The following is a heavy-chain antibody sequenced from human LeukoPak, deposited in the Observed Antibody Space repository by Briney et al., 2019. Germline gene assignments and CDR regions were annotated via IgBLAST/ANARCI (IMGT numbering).Heavy chain of an antibody. CDR3: ARSSSLAKYSFDY. CDR1: GYTFINYY. V-gene: IGHV1-46*01. Sequence: GASVKVSCKVSGYTFINYYIHWVRQAPGQGLEWMGLMSPSGGSTDHAQKFQGRVTMTRDTSTSAVYMDLSSLRSEDTAVYYCARSSSLAKYSFDYWGQGTLVTVSS. J-gene: IGHJ4*02. D-gene: IGHD2-2*01. CDR2: MSPSGGST.